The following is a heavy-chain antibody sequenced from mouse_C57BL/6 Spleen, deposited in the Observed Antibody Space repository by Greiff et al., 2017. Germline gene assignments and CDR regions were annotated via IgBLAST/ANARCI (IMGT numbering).Heavy chain of an antibody. CDR3: TRDRGVVAWYWYFDV. D-gene: IGHD1-1*01. Sequence: EVQLVESGEGLVKPGGSLKLSCAASGFTFSSYAMSWVRQTPEQRLEWVAYISSGGDYIYYADTVKGRFTISRDNARNTLYLQMSSLKSEDTAMYYCTRDRGVVAWYWYFDVWGTGTTVTVSS. J-gene: IGHJ1*03. CDR2: ISSGGDYI. V-gene: IGHV5-9-1*02. CDR1: GFTFSSYA.